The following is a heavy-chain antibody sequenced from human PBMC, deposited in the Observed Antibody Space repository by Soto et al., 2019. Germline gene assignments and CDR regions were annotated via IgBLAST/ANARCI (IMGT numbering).Heavy chain of an antibody. V-gene: IGHV1-24*01. CDR1: GYTLTELS. CDR3: ATSTHYYDSSGYPDY. J-gene: IGHJ4*02. D-gene: IGHD3-22*01. Sequence: ASVKVSCKVSGYTLTELSMHWVRQAPGKGLEWMGGFDPEDGETIYAQKFQGRVTMTEDTSTDTAYMELSSLRSEDTAVYYCATSTHYYDSSGYPDYWGQGTLVTVSS. CDR2: FDPEDGET.